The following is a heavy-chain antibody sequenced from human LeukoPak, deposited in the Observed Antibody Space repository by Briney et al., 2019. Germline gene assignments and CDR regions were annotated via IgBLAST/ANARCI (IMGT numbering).Heavy chain of an antibody. CDR1: GDSVSSKSAA. V-gene: IGHV6-1*01. J-gene: IGHJ6*02. Sequence: SQTLSLTCAISGDSVSSKSAAWNWIRQSPSRGLEWLGRTYYRSKWSSGYAESVKSRITINPDTSKNQFSLQLKSVTPEDTAVYYCARQSSTDYYYYGLDVWGQGTTVAVSS. D-gene: IGHD1-1*01. CDR3: ARQSSTDYYYYGLDV. CDR2: TYYRSKWSS.